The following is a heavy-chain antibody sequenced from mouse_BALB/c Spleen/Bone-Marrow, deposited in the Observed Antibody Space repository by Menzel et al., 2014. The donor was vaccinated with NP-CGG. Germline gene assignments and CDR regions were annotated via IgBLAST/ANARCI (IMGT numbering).Heavy chain of an antibody. Sequence: QVQLKESGAELVKPGASVKLPCKASGYTFTSYWMHWVKQRPGQGLEWIGEINPSNGRTNYNEKFKSKATLTVDKSSSTAYMQLSSLTSEDSAVYYCARSDGYYPYYYAMDYWGQGTSVTVSS. J-gene: IGHJ4*01. CDR3: ARSDGYYPYYYAMDY. V-gene: IGHV1S81*02. D-gene: IGHD2-3*01. CDR1: GYTFTSYW. CDR2: INPSNGRT.